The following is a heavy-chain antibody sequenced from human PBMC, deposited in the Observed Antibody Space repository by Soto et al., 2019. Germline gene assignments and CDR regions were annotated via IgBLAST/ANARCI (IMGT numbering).Heavy chain of an antibody. CDR1: GGSTTYINNHY. D-gene: IGHD3-10*01. Sequence: SETLCLPCTGSGGSTTYINNHYCSCFRLHQGKGLEWIGYISDIAYTSYNPSLKGRVSISVDTSKNQFSLTLTSVTAADTAVYYCARQGFGVLHGLVDVWGQGTTVT. J-gene: IGHJ6*01. CDR2: ISDIAYT. CDR3: ARQGFGVLHGLVDV. V-gene: IGHV4-61*05.